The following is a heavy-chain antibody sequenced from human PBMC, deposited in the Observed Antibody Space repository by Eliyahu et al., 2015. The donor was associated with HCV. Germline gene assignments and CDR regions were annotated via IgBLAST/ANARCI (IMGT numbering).Heavy chain of an antibody. CDR1: GFXFSNAW. Sequence: EVQLVESGGGLVKPGGSLRLSCAASGFXFSNAWXSWVRQAPGKGLEWVGRIKSKTDGGTTDYAAPVKGRFTISRDDSKNTLYLQMNSLKTEDTAVYYCTTDLPGMVAISRQADYWGQGTLVTVSS. CDR3: TTDLPGMVAISRQADY. J-gene: IGHJ4*02. CDR2: IKSKTDGGTT. D-gene: IGHD5-12*01. V-gene: IGHV3-15*01.